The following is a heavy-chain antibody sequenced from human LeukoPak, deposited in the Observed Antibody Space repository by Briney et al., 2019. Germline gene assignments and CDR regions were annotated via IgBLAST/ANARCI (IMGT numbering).Heavy chain of an antibody. CDR3: ARDFTSSYSY. CDR1: GFTFSNYA. Sequence: PGGSLRLSCAASGFTFSNYAMHWVRQAPGKGLEYVSGINSNGGRTYYANSVKGRFTISRDNSKNTLYLQMGSLRAEDMAVYYCARDFTSSYSYWGQGTLVTVSS. CDR2: INSNGGRT. D-gene: IGHD2-21*01. J-gene: IGHJ4*02. V-gene: IGHV3-64*01.